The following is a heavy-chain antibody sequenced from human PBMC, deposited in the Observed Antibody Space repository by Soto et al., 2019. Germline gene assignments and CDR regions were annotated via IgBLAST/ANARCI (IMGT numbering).Heavy chain of an antibody. CDR2: ISCNGGST. CDR3: VKDYRAPVPAIPGYFDY. CDR1: GFTFSSYA. Sequence: GGSLRLSCSASGFTFSSYAMHWVRQAPGKGLEYVSAISCNGGSTYYADSLKGRFTISRDNSKNTLYLQMSSLRAEDTAVYYCVKDYRAPVPAIPGYFDYWGQGTLVTVSS. D-gene: IGHD2-2*02. J-gene: IGHJ4*02. V-gene: IGHV3-64D*08.